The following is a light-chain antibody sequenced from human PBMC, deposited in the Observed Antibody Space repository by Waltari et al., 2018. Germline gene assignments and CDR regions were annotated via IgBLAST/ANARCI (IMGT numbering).Light chain of an antibody. Sequence: EIVMTPTPATMPGSPGESATLTCRASPSVSSNLAWYQQKPGQAPRLLIYGASTRATGIPARFSGSGSVTEFTLTISSMQSEDFAVYYCQQYNNWPPYTFGQGTKLEIK. CDR3: QQYNNWPPYT. J-gene: IGKJ2*01. V-gene: IGKV3-15*01. CDR1: PSVSSN. CDR2: GAS.